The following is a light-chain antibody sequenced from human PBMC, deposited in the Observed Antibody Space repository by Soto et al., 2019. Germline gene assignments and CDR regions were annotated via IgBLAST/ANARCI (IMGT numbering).Light chain of an antibody. CDR2: VVS. Sequence: QSALTQPASVSGSPGQSITISCTGTSSDVGAYDFVSWYQQHPGKAPKLLIYVVSNRPSGVSNRLSGSKSGDTASLTISGLQTEDEADYYCCSYTTSGTRVFGGGTQLTVL. CDR1: SSDVGAYDF. J-gene: IGLJ2*01. V-gene: IGLV2-14*03. CDR3: CSYTTSGTRV.